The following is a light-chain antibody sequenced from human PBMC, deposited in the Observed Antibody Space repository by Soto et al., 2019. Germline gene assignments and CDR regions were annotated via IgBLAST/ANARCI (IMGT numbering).Light chain of an antibody. Sequence: EIVLTQSPGTLSLSSGERATLSCRASQSVRSNYLAWYQQKPGQAPRLLLYGASSRATGIPDRFGGSGSGTGFTLTIFRLEPEDFAGYYCQQYASSLLTFGGGTKVEIK. CDR2: GAS. CDR3: QQYASSLLT. V-gene: IGKV3-20*01. J-gene: IGKJ4*01. CDR1: QSVRSNY.